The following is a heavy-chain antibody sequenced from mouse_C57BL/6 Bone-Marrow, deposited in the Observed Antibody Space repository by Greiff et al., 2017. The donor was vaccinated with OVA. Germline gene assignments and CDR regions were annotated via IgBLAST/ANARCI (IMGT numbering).Heavy chain of an antibody. D-gene: IGHD2-12*01. Sequence: EVKLVESGGGLVKPGGSLKLSCAASGFTFSSYAMSWVRQAPEKRLEWVATISDGGSYTYYPDNVKGRFTISRDNAKNNLYLQMSHLKSEDTAMYYCARERGYSPFYCDYWGQGTTLTVSS. J-gene: IGHJ2*01. CDR1: GFTFSSYA. CDR2: ISDGGSYT. CDR3: ARERGYSPFYCDY. V-gene: IGHV5-4*01.